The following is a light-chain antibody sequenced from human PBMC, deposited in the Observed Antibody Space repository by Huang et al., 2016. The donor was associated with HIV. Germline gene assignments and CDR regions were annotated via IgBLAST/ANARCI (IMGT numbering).Light chain of an antibody. CDR2: SAS. CDR3: QQSYDTPT. Sequence: DIQMTQSPSSLSASVGDRVTITCRASQIISSYLIWYQQKPGKAPKLLIYSASTLQSGVPSRFSGSGSGTDFTLTISSLQPEDFATYYCQQSYDTPTFGQGTKVEIK. CDR1: QIISSY. J-gene: IGKJ1*01. V-gene: IGKV1-39*01.